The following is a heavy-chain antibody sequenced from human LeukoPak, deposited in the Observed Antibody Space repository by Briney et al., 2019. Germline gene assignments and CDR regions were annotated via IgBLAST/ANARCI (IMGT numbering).Heavy chain of an antibody. D-gene: IGHD6-19*01. V-gene: IGHV3-30*18. CDR1: GFTFSSYG. J-gene: IGHJ3*02. CDR2: ISYDGSNK. CDR3: AKTKWLAVASTLGAFDI. Sequence: GRSLRLSCAASGFTFSSYGMHWVRQAPGKGLEWVAVISYDGSNKYYADSVKGRFTISRDNSKNTLYLQMNSLRAGDTAVYYCAKTKWLAVASTLGAFDIWGQGTMVTVSS.